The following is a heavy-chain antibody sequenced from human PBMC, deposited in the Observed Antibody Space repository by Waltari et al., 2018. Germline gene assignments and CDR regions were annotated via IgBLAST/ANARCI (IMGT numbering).Heavy chain of an antibody. V-gene: IGHV1-46*03. D-gene: IGHD2-15*01. J-gene: IGHJ5*02. CDR2: ITPSGGSR. CDR1: GYTFTTYY. CDR3: AGVAVTATRVGWFDP. Sequence: QVQLVQSGAEVKKPGASVKVSCKASGYTFTTYYMHWVRQAPGQGLEWMGIITPSGGSRTYAQKFQGRITMTRDTSTSTVYLELSSLRSEDTAVYYCAGVAVTATRVGWFDPWGLGTLVTVSS.